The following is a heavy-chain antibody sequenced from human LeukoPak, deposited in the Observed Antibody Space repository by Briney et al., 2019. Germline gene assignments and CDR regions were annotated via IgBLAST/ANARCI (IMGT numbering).Heavy chain of an antibody. CDR3: AKGYRYFFHY. CDR1: GFTFSSYA. Sequence: GSLRLSCAASGFTFSSYAMSWVRQAPGKGPEWVSSISGSGDTTYYADSVKGRFTISRDNSKNTLYLQVNSLRVEDTAVYYCAKGYRYFFHYWGQGTLVTVSS. V-gene: IGHV3-23*01. D-gene: IGHD2-15*01. J-gene: IGHJ4*02. CDR2: ISGSGDTT.